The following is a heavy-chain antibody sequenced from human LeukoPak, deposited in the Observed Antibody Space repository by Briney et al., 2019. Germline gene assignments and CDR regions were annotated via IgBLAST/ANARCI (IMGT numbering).Heavy chain of an antibody. CDR2: ISSTSRNI. CDR1: GFTFSSFS. CDR3: TREWRGSGDY. J-gene: IGHJ4*02. Sequence: GGSLRLSCAASGFTFSSFSMFWVRQAPGKGLEWLSYISSTSRNIYYADSVKGRFTVSRDNAKNSLFLQMNSLRAEDTAIYYCTREWRGSGDYWGQGTLVTVSS. V-gene: IGHV3-48*04. D-gene: IGHD3-10*01.